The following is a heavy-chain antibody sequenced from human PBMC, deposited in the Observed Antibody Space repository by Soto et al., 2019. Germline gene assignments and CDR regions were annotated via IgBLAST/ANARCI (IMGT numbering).Heavy chain of an antibody. CDR2: ISAYNGNT. CDR1: GYTFSNDG. CDR3: ARGGPTSADYYYGMDV. V-gene: IGHV1-18*01. D-gene: IGHD3-10*01. J-gene: IGHJ6*02. Sequence: QVPLVQSGAEVRRPGASVKVSCKASGYTFSNDGINWGRQAPGQGLEWMGWISAYNGNTEYAQNFQGRVTMTTDTSTSTAYMELRSLRSDDTAVYSCARGGPTSADYYYGMDVWGLGTTVTVSS.